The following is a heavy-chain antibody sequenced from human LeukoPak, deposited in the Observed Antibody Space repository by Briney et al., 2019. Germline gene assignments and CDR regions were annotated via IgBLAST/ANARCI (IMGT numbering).Heavy chain of an antibody. CDR2: ISNSGTT. J-gene: IGHJ3*02. D-gene: IGHD2-21*02. Sequence: NPSQTLSLTCTVSGDSVTSGGYFWTWIRQHPGKGLEWIGYISNSGTTSYNPSLKSRVSISVDTSNNQFSLRLSSVTAADTAVYYWARDVVVTSSPDAFDIWGQGTMVTVSS. V-gene: IGHV4-31*03. CDR3: ARDVVVTSSPDAFDI. CDR1: GDSVTSGGYF.